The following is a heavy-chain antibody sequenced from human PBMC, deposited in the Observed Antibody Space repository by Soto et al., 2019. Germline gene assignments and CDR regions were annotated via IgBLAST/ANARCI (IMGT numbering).Heavy chain of an antibody. V-gene: IGHV4-31*03. J-gene: IGHJ5*02. CDR1: GGAINSRVYY. Sequence: PSETLSLTGTFSGGAINSRVYYWTCIRQHPGKGLEWIGNIYYSGSIHFNPSLKSRLTMLVDTSENQFSLKLTCVTAADTAVYYCARQSESTGYFYGWFDPWGQGTLVTVSS. CDR3: ARQSESTGYFYGWFDP. D-gene: IGHD3-9*01. CDR2: IYYSGSI.